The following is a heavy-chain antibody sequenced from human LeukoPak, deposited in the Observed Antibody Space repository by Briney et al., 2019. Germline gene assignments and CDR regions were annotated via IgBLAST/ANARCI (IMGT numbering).Heavy chain of an antibody. CDR1: GFTFSSYA. CDR2: ISGSGGST. CDR3: AKGPKQLVFVSGYYFDD. D-gene: IGHD6-13*01. Sequence: PGGSLRLSCAASGFTFSSYAMSWVRQAPGKGLEWVSAISGSGGSTYYADSVKGRFTISRDNSKNTLYLQMNSLRIEDTAVFYCAKGPKQLVFVSGYYFDDWGQGTLVTVSS. J-gene: IGHJ4*02. V-gene: IGHV3-23*01.